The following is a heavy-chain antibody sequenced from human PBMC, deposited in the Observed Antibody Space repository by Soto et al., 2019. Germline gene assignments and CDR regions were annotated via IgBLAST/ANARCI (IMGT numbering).Heavy chain of an antibody. Sequence: QITLRESGPTLVQPTQTLTLTCTLSGVSLSTSGEGVGWIRQPPGKALEWLALIYWDDDKRFSPSLKSRLALTRDISKNQVIMTMTDMAPEDTAIYYCAHRQRTVVVGAPFDLWGQGSQVTVSS. CDR2: IYWDDDK. CDR3: AHRQRTVVVGAPFDL. J-gene: IGHJ4*02. D-gene: IGHD2-15*01. V-gene: IGHV2-5*02. CDR1: GVSLSTSGEG.